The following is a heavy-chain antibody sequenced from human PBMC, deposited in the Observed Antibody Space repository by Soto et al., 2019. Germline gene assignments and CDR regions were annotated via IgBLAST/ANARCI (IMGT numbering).Heavy chain of an antibody. D-gene: IGHD2-8*01. V-gene: IGHV3-23*01. Sequence: EVQLLESGGGLVQPGGSLRLSCAASGFSFSAYAMNWVRQAPGKWLQWVSGLVGRGADKNYADSVRGRFTVSRDNSKNTLYLQMNSLRDEATAVYYCAKDLIAGNGVWEAFDMWGRGTKVTVSS. CDR1: GFSFSAYA. CDR2: LVGRGADK. CDR3: AKDLIAGNGVWEAFDM. J-gene: IGHJ3*02.